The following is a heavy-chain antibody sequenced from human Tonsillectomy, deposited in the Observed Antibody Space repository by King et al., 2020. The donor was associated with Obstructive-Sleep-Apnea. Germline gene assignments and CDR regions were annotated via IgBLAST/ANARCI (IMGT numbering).Heavy chain of an antibody. CDR2: ISNSGNT. V-gene: IGHV4-59*01. D-gene: IGHD4-17*01. Sequence: QLQESGPGLVKPSETLSLICTVSGVSLSNYYWTWIPQRPGKGLEWIGNISNSGNTIYNPSLNSRVTISVDMSKNNFSLRLTSMTSVDTAVYDCARDSWDSGDSSVGIDYWGQGTLVTVSS. CDR1: GVSLSNYY. CDR3: ARDSWDSGDSSVGIDY. J-gene: IGHJ4*02.